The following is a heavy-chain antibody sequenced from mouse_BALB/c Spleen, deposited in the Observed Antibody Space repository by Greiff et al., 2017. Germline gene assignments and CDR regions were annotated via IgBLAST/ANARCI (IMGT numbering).Heavy chain of an antibody. J-gene: IGHJ1*01. CDR1: GFSLTSYD. CDR3: VRDRGGYYGSSYIYWYFDV. D-gene: IGHD1-1*01. CDR2: IWTGGGT. Sequence: QVQLKESGPGLVAPSQSLSITCTVSGFSLTSYDISWIRQPPGKGLEWLGVIWTGGGTNYNSAFMSRLSISKDNSKSQVFLKMNSLQTDDTAIYYCVRDRGGYYGSSYIYWYFDVWGAGTTVTVSS. V-gene: IGHV2-9-2*01.